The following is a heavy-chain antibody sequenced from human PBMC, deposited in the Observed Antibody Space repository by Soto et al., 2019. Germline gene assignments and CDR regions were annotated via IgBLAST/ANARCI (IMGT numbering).Heavy chain of an antibody. Sequence: ASVKVSCKASGYTFTGYYMHWVRQAPGQGLEWMGWINPNSGGINYAQKFQGWVTMTRDTSISTAYMELSRLRSDDTAVYYCARGGLDWNYEGENYYYYGMDVWGQGTTVTVSS. CDR2: INPNSGGI. CDR1: GYTFTGYY. CDR3: ARGGLDWNYEGENYYYYGMDV. V-gene: IGHV1-2*04. D-gene: IGHD1-7*01. J-gene: IGHJ6*02.